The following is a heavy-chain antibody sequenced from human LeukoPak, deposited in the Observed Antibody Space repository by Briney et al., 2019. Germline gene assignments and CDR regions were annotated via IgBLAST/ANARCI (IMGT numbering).Heavy chain of an antibody. V-gene: IGHV3-23*01. Sequence: GGSLRLSCAASGFTFSSYAMSWVRQAPGKGLEWVSAISGSGGSTYYADAVKGRFTISRDNSKNTLYLQMNSLRAEDTAVYYCTGTMVREPLDYWGQGTLVTVSS. CDR2: ISGSGGST. CDR3: TGTMVREPLDY. CDR1: GFTFSSYA. D-gene: IGHD3-10*01. J-gene: IGHJ4*02.